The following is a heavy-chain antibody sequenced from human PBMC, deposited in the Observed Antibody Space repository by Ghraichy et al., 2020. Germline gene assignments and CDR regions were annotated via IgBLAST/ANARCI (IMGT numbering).Heavy chain of an antibody. CDR3: AKDGYSSSLEGGVLDY. J-gene: IGHJ4*02. V-gene: IGHV3-30*02. Sequence: GGSLRLSCAASGFTFSSYGMHWVRQAPGKGLEWVAFIRYDGSNKYYADSVKGRFTISRDSSKNTLYLQMNSLRAEDTAVYYCAKDGYSSSLEGGVLDYWGQGTLVTVSS. CDR2: IRYDGSNK. D-gene: IGHD6-6*01. CDR1: GFTFSSYG.